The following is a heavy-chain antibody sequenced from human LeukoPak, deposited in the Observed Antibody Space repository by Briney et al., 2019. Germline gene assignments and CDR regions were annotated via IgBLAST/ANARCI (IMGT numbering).Heavy chain of an antibody. Sequence: SETLSLTCAVYGGSFSGYFWSWIRQPPGKGLEWIGEINHSGSTNYNPSLKSRVTISVDTSKNQFSLKLSSVTAADTAVYYCARGSPCSSTSCSPYYFDYWGQGTLVTVSS. CDR1: GGSFSGYF. CDR2: INHSGST. CDR3: ARGSPCSSTSCSPYYFDY. V-gene: IGHV4-34*01. D-gene: IGHD2-2*01. J-gene: IGHJ4*02.